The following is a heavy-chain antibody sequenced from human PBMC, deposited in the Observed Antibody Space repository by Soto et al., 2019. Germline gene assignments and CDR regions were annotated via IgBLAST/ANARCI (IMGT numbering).Heavy chain of an antibody. CDR2: IYYSGST. CDR3: ARSIIPRYSYGFDFDY. Sequence: SETLSLTCTVSGGPISSSSYYWGWTRQPPGKGLEWIGSIYYSGSTYYNPSLKSRVTISVDTSKNQFSLKLSSVTAADTAVYYCARSIIPRYSYGFDFDYWGQGTLVTVSS. D-gene: IGHD5-18*01. J-gene: IGHJ4*02. V-gene: IGHV4-39*01. CDR1: GGPISSSSYY.